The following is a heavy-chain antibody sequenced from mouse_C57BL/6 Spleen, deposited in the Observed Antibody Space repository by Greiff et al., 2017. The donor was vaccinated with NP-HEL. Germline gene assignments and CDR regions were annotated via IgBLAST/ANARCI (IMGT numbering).Heavy chain of an antibody. CDR3: ARDPYYDYGGFAY. CDR1: GFTFSSYA. V-gene: IGHV5-4*01. CDR2: ISDGGSYT. D-gene: IGHD2-4*01. Sequence: EVQRVESGGGLVKPGGSLKLSCAASGFTFSSYAMSWVRQTPEKRLEWVATISDGGSYTYYPDNVKGRFTISRDNAKNNLYLQMSHLKSEDTAMYYCARDPYYDYGGFAYWGQGPLVTVSA. J-gene: IGHJ3*01.